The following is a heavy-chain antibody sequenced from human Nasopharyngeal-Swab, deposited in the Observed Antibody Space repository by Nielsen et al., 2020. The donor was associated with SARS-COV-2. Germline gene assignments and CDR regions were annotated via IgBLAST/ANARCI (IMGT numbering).Heavy chain of an antibody. V-gene: IGHV3-7*01. D-gene: IGHD2-2*02. CDR3: ARGGYCSSTSCDTYYYYGMDV. CDR2: IKEDGSQK. CDR1: GFTFSTFW. Sequence: GESLKISCAVSGFTFSTFWMTWVRQAPGKGLEWVANIKEDGSQKYYLDSVKGRFTISRDNAENSLYLQMNSLRGEDTAVYYCARGGYCSSTSCDTYYYYGMDVWGQGTTVTVSS. J-gene: IGHJ6*02.